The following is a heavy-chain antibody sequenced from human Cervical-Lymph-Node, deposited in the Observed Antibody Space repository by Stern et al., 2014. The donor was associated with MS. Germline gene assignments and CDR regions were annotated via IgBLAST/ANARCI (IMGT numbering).Heavy chain of an antibody. CDR1: GFTSSSYS. J-gene: IGHJ4*02. CDR3: ARGRGGNYRYYFDY. V-gene: IGHV3-21*01. D-gene: IGHD4-23*01. Sequence: EVQLVASGGGLVKPGGSLRLSWAASGFTSSSYSMNWVRQAPGKGLEWVASISSGGSYIYYADSLKGRFTISRDNAKNSLYLQMNSLRAEDTAVYYCARGRGGNYRYYFDYWGQGTLVTVSS. CDR2: ISSGGSYI.